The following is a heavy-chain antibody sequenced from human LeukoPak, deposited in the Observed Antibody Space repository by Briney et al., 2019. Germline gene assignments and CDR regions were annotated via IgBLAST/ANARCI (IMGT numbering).Heavy chain of an antibody. J-gene: IGHJ4*02. CDR1: GGSISSSSYY. D-gene: IGHD6-19*01. V-gene: IGHV4-39*07. CDR2: IYYSGST. Sequence: PSETLSLTCTVSGGSISSSSYYWGWIRQPPGKGLEWIGSIYYSGSTYYNPSLKSRVTISVDTSNNQFSLKLSSVTAADTAVYYCVYSSGWYNFDYWGQGTLVTVSS. CDR3: VYSSGWYNFDY.